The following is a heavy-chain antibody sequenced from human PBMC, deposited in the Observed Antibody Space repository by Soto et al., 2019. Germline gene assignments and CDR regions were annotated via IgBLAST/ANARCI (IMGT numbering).Heavy chain of an antibody. CDR1: GGSFSGYY. J-gene: IGHJ6*02. V-gene: IGHV4-34*01. CDR2: INHSGST. CDR3: ARGSPIRFLEWLGSPYYYYGMDV. Sequence: SETLSLTCAVYGGSFSGYYWSWIRQPPGKGLEWIGEINHSGSTNYNPSLKSRVTISVDTSKNQFSLKLSSVTAADTAVYYCARGSPIRFLEWLGSPYYYYGMDVWGQGTTVTVSS. D-gene: IGHD3-3*01.